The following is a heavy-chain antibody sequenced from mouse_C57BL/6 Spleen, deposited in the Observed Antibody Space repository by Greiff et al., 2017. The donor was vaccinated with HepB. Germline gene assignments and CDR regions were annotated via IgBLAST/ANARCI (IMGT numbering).Heavy chain of an antibody. CDR1: GFSFNTYA. J-gene: IGHJ3*01. CDR3: VREGTGPAWFAY. V-gene: IGHV10-1*01. Sequence: EVKLMESGGGLVQPKGSLKLSCAASGFSFNTYAMNWVRQAPGKGLEWVARIRSKSNNYATYYADSVKDRFTISRDDSESMLYLQMNNLKTEDTAMYYCVREGTGPAWFAYWGQGTLVTVSA. D-gene: IGHD4-1*01. CDR2: IRSKSNNYAT.